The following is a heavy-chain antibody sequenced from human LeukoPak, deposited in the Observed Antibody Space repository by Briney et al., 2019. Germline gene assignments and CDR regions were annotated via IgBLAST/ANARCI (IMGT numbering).Heavy chain of an antibody. CDR3: ARDLGFSDSSSWEVFDY. CDR2: ISYDGSSK. J-gene: IGHJ4*02. V-gene: IGHV3-30-3*01. D-gene: IGHD6-13*01. CDR1: GFTFRSHA. Sequence: GGSLRLSCAASGFTFRSHAMHWVRQAPGKGLEWVSLISYDGSSKYYADPVKGRFTISRDNSKNTLYLQMNSLRAEDTAMYYCARDLGFSDSSSWEVFDYWGQGTLVTVSS.